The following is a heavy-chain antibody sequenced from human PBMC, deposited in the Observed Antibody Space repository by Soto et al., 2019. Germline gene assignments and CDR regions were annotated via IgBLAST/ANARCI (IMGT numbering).Heavy chain of an antibody. V-gene: IGHV5-51*01. CDR2: IYPGDSDT. CDR1: GYSFTSYW. J-gene: IGHJ5*02. Sequence: GASLKISCKGSGYSFTSYWIGWVRQMPGKGLEWMGIIYPGDSDTRYSPSFQGQVTISADKSISTAYLQWSSLKASDTAMYYCAKCSGGSCYSRNWFDPWGQGTLVTVSS. D-gene: IGHD2-15*01. CDR3: AKCSGGSCYSRNWFDP.